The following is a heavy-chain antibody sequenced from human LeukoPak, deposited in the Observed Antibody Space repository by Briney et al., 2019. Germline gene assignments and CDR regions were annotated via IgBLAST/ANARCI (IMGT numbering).Heavy chain of an antibody. CDR2: ISGSGDNK. CDR1: GYTFRRYT. V-gene: IGHV3-23*01. J-gene: IGHJ4*02. CDR3: AKHLNLDYDY. D-gene: IGHD3/OR15-3a*01. Sequence: GGSLRLFYAASGYTFRRYTLSWVRQAPGKGLEWVSIISGSGDNKYHADSVKGRFTISRDNSKNTLYLQMNSLRAEDTAVYYCAKHLNLDYDYWGQGTLVTVSS.